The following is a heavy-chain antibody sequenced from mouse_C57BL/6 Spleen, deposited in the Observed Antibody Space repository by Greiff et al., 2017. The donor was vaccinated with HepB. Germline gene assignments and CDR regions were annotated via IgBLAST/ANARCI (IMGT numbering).Heavy chain of an antibody. CDR1: GYAFSSSW. CDR3: AIIYYYAMDY. Sequence: QVQLQQSGPELVKPGASVKISCKASGYAFSSSWMNWVKQRPGKGLEWIGRIYPGDGDTNYNGKFKGKATLTAAKSSSTAYMQLSSLTSEDSAVYFCAIIYYYAMDYWGQGTSVTVSS. CDR2: IYPGDGDT. V-gene: IGHV1-82*01. J-gene: IGHJ4*01.